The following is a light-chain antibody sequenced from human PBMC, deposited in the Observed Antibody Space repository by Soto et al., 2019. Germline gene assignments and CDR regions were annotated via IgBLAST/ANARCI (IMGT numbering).Light chain of an antibody. J-gene: IGKJ1*01. Sequence: QMTLYPSTLSGSEGDRVTITCRASQAISNWLAWYQQKPGKAPKLLIYEASTLKSGVPSRFSGSGSGTDFALTITILQAEDFATYYCQHPPIHPSTFGEGTKVDIK. CDR2: EAS. CDR3: QHPPIHPST. V-gene: IGKV1-5*03. CDR1: QAISNW.